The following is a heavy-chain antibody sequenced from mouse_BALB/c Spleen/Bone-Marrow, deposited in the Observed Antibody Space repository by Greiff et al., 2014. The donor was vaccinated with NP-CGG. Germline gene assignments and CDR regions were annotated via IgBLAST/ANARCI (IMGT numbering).Heavy chain of an antibody. CDR2: IRNKANGYTT. CDR3: ARDENYDIYWYFDV. D-gene: IGHD1-1*01. J-gene: IGHJ1*01. V-gene: IGHV7-3*02. CDR1: GFTFTDYY. Sequence: EVKLQESGGGLVQPGGSLRLSCATSGFTFTDYYMSWVRQTPGKALEWLVFIRNKANGYTTDYSVSVKGRFTISRDNSQSILYLQMNTLRAEDSATYYCARDENYDIYWYFDVWGAGTTVTVSS.